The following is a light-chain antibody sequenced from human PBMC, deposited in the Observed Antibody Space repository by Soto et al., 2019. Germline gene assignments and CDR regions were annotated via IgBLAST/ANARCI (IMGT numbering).Light chain of an antibody. V-gene: IGKV1-27*01. J-gene: IGKJ1*01. CDR1: QGVSNY. Sequence: DIEMTQSPSSLSSSVGDRVTLTCRASQGVSNYLAWYQQKPGKVPTLLIYAASTWPSGIPARFSGSGSGTDFTLTISSLQPEDFASYYCQKYNSSPQTFGQGTKVEIK. CDR2: AAS. CDR3: QKYNSSPQT.